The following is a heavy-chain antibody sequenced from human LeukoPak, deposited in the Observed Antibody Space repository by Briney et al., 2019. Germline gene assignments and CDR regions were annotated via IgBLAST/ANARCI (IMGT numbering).Heavy chain of an antibody. D-gene: IGHD5-24*01. V-gene: IGHV4-59*01. J-gene: IGHJ4*02. CDR1: GGSISSYY. CDR2: IYYSGST. Sequence: PSETLSLTCTVSGGSISSYYWSWIRQPPGKGLEWIGYIYYSGSTNYNPSLKSRVTISVDTSKYQFSLKLSSVTAADTAVYYCARSRDGYNLSDYWGQGTLVTVSS. CDR3: ARSRDGYNLSDY.